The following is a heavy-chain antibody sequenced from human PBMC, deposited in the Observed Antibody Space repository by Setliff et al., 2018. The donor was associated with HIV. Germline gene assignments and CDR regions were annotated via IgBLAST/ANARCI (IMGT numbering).Heavy chain of an antibody. CDR3: ARESMSQNAFDI. J-gene: IGHJ3*02. CDR2: ISRTSSYI. Sequence: GGSLRLSCAASGFTFSSYSMNWVRQAPGKGLEWVSFISRTSSYIYYADSLKGRFTISRDNAKNSLYLQMNSLRAEDTALYHCARESMSQNAFDIWGQGTMVTVSS. CDR1: GFTFSSYS. V-gene: IGHV3-21*04.